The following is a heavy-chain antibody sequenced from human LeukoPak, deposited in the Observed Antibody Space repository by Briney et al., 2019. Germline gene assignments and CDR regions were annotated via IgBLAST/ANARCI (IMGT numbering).Heavy chain of an antibody. CDR2: ISGSGGST. V-gene: IGHV3-23*01. CDR3: ASSRGSSWEYFDY. D-gene: IGHD6-13*01. Sequence: GGSLRLSCAASGFTFCSYAMSWVRQAPGKALEWVSAISGSGGSTYYADSVKGRFTSSRDNSKNTLYLQMNSLRAEDTAVYYCASSRGSSWEYFDYWGQGTLVTVSS. CDR1: GFTFCSYA. J-gene: IGHJ4*02.